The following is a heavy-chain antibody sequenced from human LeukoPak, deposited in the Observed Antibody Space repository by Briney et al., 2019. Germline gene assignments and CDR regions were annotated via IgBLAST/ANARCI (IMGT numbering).Heavy chain of an antibody. D-gene: IGHD1-14*01. CDR1: GLTVSSNY. Sequence: GGSLRLSCAAFGLTVSSNYMSWVRQAPGKGLEWVSVIYSGGSIHYSDSVRGRFTISRDNSMSTLYLQMNSLRDEDTAIYYCARGTSWISPDWYMDVWGEGTTVTVSS. J-gene: IGHJ6*03. CDR2: IYSGGSI. V-gene: IGHV3-53*01. CDR3: ARGTSWISPDWYMDV.